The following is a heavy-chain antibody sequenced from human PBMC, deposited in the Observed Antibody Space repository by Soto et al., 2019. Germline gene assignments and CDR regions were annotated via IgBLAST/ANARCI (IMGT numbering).Heavy chain of an antibody. V-gene: IGHV1-18*01. Sequence: ASVKVSCKASGYTFTHFYITWVRQAPGQGLEWMGASSPHYFNTNFSQKFQDRVTMTTDTSTNTAYMELMSLTSDDTAVYYCARDEGGYDILTGYYKAHHFDYWGQGVLVTVSS. CDR3: ARDEGGYDILTGYYKAHHFDY. D-gene: IGHD3-9*01. CDR2: SSPHYFNT. CDR1: GYTFTHFY. J-gene: IGHJ4*02.